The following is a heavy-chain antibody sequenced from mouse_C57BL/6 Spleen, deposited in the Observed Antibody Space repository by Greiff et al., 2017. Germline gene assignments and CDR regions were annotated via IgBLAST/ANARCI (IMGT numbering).Heavy chain of an antibody. V-gene: IGHV1-69*01. CDR2: IDPSDSYT. J-gene: IGHJ2*01. Sequence: QVQLQQPGAELVMPGASVKLSCKASGYTFTSYWMHWVKQRPGQGLEWIGEIDPSDSYTNYNQKFKGKSTLTVDKSSSTAYMQLSSLTSEDSAVXYCARGTTVVGGNYFDYWGQGTTLTVSS. D-gene: IGHD1-1*01. CDR3: ARGTTVVGGNYFDY. CDR1: GYTFTSYW.